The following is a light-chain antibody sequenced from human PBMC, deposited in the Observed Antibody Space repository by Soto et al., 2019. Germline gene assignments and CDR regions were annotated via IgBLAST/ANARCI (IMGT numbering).Light chain of an antibody. V-gene: IGKV1-12*01. CDR2: AAS. Sequence: MTKSPSSVSASVGDRFTITCRASQGISSWLAWYQQKPGKAPNLLIYAASSLHSGVPSRFSGSGSGTDFTLTISSLQPEDFATYYCHQAYSFPRTFGRGTKVDIK. J-gene: IGKJ4*01. CDR3: HQAYSFPRT. CDR1: QGISSW.